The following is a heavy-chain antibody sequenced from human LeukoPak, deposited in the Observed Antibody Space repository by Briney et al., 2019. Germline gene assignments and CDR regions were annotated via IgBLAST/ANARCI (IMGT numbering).Heavy chain of an antibody. J-gene: IGHJ6*03. D-gene: IGHD3-10*01. CDR2: ISTGGSTV. CDR1: GFTFSFYS. Sequence: GGSLRLSCAASGFTFSFYSMNWVRQAPGKGLEWVSYISTGGSTVYYADSVKGRFTISRDDAPNSLYVQMNGLRVEDKAVYYCARTYYYGSGIPKPYYMDVWGKGTTVTVSS. CDR3: ARTYYYGSGIPKPYYMDV. V-gene: IGHV3-48*01.